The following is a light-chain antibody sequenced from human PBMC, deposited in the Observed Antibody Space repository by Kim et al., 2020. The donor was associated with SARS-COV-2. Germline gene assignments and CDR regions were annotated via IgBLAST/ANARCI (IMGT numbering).Light chain of an antibody. CDR1: SSDIGAYNF. CDR2: DVS. J-gene: IGLJ2*01. Sequence: GQSTNISCTGTSSDIGAYNFVSWYQQHPGKVPKLMIYDVSDRPSGVSNRFSGSKSGNTASLTISGLQAEDEADYYCFSYSSSSTLVFGGGTQLTVL. CDR3: FSYSSSSTLV. V-gene: IGLV2-14*03.